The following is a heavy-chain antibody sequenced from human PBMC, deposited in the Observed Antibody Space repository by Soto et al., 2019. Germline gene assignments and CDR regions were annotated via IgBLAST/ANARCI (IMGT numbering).Heavy chain of an antibody. V-gene: IGHV3-23*01. J-gene: IGHJ6*01. CDR1: GFTFSSYA. D-gene: IGHD6-6*01. Sequence: PAWSLRLSCAASGFTFSSYAMSWVRQAPGKGLEWVSAISGSGGSTYYADSVKGRFTISRDNSKNTLYLQMNSLRAEDTAVYYCAKXDIAARPSHYYYYGMDVWGQGSTVTVSS. CDR3: AKXDIAARPSHYYYYGMDV. CDR2: ISGSGGST.